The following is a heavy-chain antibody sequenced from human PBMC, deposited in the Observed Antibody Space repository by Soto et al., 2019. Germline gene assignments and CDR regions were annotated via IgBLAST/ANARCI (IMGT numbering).Heavy chain of an antibody. CDR3: ARGVVGRQQLVFDY. Sequence: ASVKVSCKASGYGFTNYDINWVRQATGQGLEWMGWMNPNSGYTSYAQKFQGRVTMTRNTSISTAYMELSSLRSEDTAVYYCARGVVGRQQLVFDYWGQGTLVTVSS. J-gene: IGHJ4*02. V-gene: IGHV1-8*01. CDR2: MNPNSGYT. D-gene: IGHD6-13*01. CDR1: GYGFTNYD.